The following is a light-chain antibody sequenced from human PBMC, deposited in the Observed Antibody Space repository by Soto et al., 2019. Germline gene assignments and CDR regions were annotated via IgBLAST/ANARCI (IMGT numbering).Light chain of an antibody. V-gene: IGLV2-14*01. J-gene: IGLJ2*01. CDR2: EVV. CDR3: SSYSYLDIPVL. Sequence: QSVLTQPASVSGSPGQSITICCTGTDTDIGNYNYVSWYQQYPGKAPKLLIFEVVRRPSGVSNRFSASKSGNTASLTISGLQPEDEADYYCSSYSYLDIPVLLGGGTKLTVL. CDR1: DTDIGNYNY.